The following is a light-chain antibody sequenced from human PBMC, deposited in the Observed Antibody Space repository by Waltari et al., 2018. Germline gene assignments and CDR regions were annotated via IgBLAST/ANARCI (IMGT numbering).Light chain of an antibody. J-gene: IGKJ4*01. CDR3: QQYGTSLI. V-gene: IGKV3-20*01. CDR1: QSVRSSY. CDR2: ATS. Sequence: EVVLTKSPGTLSLSPGDTATLSCRASQSVRSSYLAWYQKKPGQAPRLLIYATSSRATGIPDRFSGSGSGTDFTLTISRLEPEDHAVYYCQQYGTSLIFGGGSKVEIK.